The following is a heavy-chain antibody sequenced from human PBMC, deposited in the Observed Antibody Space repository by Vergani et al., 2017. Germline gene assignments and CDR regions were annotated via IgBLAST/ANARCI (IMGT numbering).Heavy chain of an antibody. CDR2: IRPYTGHT. J-gene: IGHJ6*02. CDR1: SHTFQTYG. D-gene: IGHD3-10*01. CDR3: AREHSYYYGSGSDDYNPYYYEGMDV. Sequence: QVQLVQSGAELKKPGASVSVSCKGSSHTFQTYGISWVRQAPGKGLEWMAWIRPYTGHTIYAQKFQDRVTMTADTSTNTAYMELRSLRSDDTAVYFCAREHSYYYGSGSDDYNPYYYEGMDVWGPGTTVTVSS. V-gene: IGHV1-18*01.